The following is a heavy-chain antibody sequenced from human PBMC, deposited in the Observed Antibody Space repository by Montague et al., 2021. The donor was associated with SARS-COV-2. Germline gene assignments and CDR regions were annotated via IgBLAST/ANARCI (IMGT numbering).Heavy chain of an antibody. CDR2: TNSDGTTT. V-gene: IGHV3-74*01. D-gene: IGHD3-16*02. J-gene: IGHJ4*02. CDR3: VKYRYGTSGPDY. CDR1: GFTFSSNW. Sequence: SLRLSCAASGFTFSSNWMHWVRRPPGKGLMWVSRTNSDGTTTHYADSVKGRFNISRDNAENMLYLQMNSLRGEDSAVYYCVKYRYGTSGPDYWGQRTVVTVS.